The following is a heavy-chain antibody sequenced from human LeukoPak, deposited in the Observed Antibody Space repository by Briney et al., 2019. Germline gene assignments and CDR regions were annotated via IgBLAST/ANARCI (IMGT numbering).Heavy chain of an antibody. CDR2: INHSGST. V-gene: IGHV4-34*01. CDR3: ARGRDTMVRGVIISVFHTRPYGMDV. J-gene: IGHJ6*02. D-gene: IGHD3-10*01. CDR1: GGSFSGYY. Sequence: SETPSLTCAVYGGSFSGYYWSWIRQPPGKGLEWIGEINHSGSTNYNPSLKSRVTISVDTSKNQFSLKLSSVTAADTAVYYCARGRDTMVRGVIISVFHTRPYGMDVWGQGTTVTVSS.